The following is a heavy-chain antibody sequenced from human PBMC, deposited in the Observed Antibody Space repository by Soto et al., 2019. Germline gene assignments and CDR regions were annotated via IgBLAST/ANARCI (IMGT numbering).Heavy chain of an antibody. J-gene: IGHJ4*02. CDR1: GFTFNSYW. V-gene: IGHV3-7*01. Sequence: QPGGSLRLSCAASGFTFNSYWMSWVRQAPGKGLEWVANIKQDGSEKNYVDSVKGRFTISRDNAKNSLYLQMNSLRAEDTAVYYCARDWDYGSSSYPTDSWGQGTLVTGSS. D-gene: IGHD6-13*01. CDR2: IKQDGSEK. CDR3: ARDWDYGSSSYPTDS.